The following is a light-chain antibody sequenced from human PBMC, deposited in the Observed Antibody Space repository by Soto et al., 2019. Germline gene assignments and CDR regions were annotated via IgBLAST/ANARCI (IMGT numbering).Light chain of an antibody. J-gene: IGKJ1*01. V-gene: IGKV3-20*01. CDR3: QQYGSSPPP. CDR1: RSFSNNY. Sequence: EIVLTQSPGTLSLSPGERATLSCRASRSFSNNYVAWYQRTPGQAPRLLIYGASSRATDIPRRFSGSESGTDFTLTSTILEQEEFAVYYCQQYGSSPPPCGQGTKVELK. CDR2: GAS.